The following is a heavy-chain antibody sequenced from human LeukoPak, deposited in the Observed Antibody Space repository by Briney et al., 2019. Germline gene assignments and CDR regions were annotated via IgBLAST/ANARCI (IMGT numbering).Heavy chain of an antibody. Sequence: PGGSLRLSCAASGFTLSSYGMHWVRQAPGKGLEWVAFIRYDGNNKNYADFVKGRFTISRDNSKNTLYLQMNSLRAEDTAVYYCAQYYYGSGSQRYFDYWGQGTLVTVSS. J-gene: IGHJ4*02. D-gene: IGHD3-10*01. CDR2: IRYDGNNK. CDR1: GFTLSSYG. V-gene: IGHV3-30*02. CDR3: AQYYYGSGSQRYFDY.